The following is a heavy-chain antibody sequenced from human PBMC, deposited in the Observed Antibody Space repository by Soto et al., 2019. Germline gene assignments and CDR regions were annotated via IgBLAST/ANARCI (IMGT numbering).Heavy chain of an antibody. J-gene: IGHJ6*02. CDR1: GFTFSSYG. CDR3: AKVYYYESSGYYYEPDDYYGMDV. Sequence: PGGSLRLSCAASGFTFSSYGMHWVRQAPGKGLEWVAVISYDGSNKYYADSVKGRFTISRDNSKNTLYLQMNSLRAEDTAVYYCAKVYYYESSGYYYEPDDYYGMDVWGQGTTVTVSS. CDR2: ISYDGSNK. D-gene: IGHD3-22*01. V-gene: IGHV3-30*18.